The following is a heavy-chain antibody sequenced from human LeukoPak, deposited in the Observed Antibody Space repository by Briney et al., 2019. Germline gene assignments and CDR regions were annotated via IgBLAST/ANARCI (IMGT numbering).Heavy chain of an antibody. J-gene: IGHJ4*02. CDR2: ISGSGGST. V-gene: IGHV3-23*01. D-gene: IGHD3-3*01. CDR1: GFTFSSYA. Sequence: GGSLRLSCAASGFTFSSYAMSWVRQAPGKGLEWVSAISGSGGSTYYAGSVKGRFTISRDNSKNTLYLQMNSLRAEDTAVYYCARREWLGRFDYWGQGTLVTVSS. CDR3: ARREWLGRFDY.